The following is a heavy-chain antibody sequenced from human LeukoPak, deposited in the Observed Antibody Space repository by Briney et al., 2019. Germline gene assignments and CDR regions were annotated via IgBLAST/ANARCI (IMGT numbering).Heavy chain of an antibody. CDR1: GFTFSSYN. CDR2: ITSSNSYM. Sequence: GGSLRLSCAASGFTFSSYNINWVRQAPGKGLEWVSSITSSNSYMYYADSVKGRFTISRDNAKNSLYLHMNSLRAEDTAVYYCARGRYEYSSSLGHYYFDYWGQGTLVTVSS. CDR3: ARGRYEYSSSLGHYYFDY. J-gene: IGHJ4*02. D-gene: IGHD6-6*01. V-gene: IGHV3-21*01.